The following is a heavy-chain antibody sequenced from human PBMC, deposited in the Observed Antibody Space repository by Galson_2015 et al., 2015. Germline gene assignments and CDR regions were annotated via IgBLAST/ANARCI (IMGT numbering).Heavy chain of an antibody. J-gene: IGHJ4*02. CDR2: ISWDGGST. V-gene: IGHV3-43*01. Sequence: SLRLSCAASGFTFDDYTMHWVRQAPGKGLEWVSLISWDGGSTYYADSVKGRFTISRDNSKNSLYLQMNSLRTEDTALYYCAKAQYYYDSSGCLDYWGQGTLVTVSS. D-gene: IGHD3-22*01. CDR1: GFTFDDYT. CDR3: AKAQYYYDSSGCLDY.